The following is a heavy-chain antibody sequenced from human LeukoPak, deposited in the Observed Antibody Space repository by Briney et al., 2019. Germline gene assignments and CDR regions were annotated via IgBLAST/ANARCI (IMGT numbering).Heavy chain of an antibody. CDR2: ISGSGGST. J-gene: IGHJ4*02. CDR1: GFTFSSYA. D-gene: IGHD6-13*01. V-gene: IGHV3-23*01. Sequence: GGSLRLSCAASGFTFSSYAMSWVRQAPGKGLEWASAISGSGGSTYYADSVKGRFTISRDNSKNTLYLQMNSLRPEDTALYYCARPRTIAAAGIFGAFDYWGQGTLVTVSS. CDR3: ARPRTIAAAGIFGAFDY.